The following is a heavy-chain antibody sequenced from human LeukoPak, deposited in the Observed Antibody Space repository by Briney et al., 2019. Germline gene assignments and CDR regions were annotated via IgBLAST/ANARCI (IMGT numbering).Heavy chain of an antibody. CDR1: GFTFSSYW. V-gene: IGHV3-7*02. CDR3: ATNRYTAFDF. D-gene: IGHD2-2*02. J-gene: IGHJ3*01. CDR2: IKQDGGET. Sequence: GGSLRLSCAASGFTFSSYWMSWVRQAPGKGLEWVANIKQDGGETYYVDSLKGRFTISRDNAKNSLYLQMKSLRAEDSAVYYCATNRYTAFDFRGQGTMVTVSS.